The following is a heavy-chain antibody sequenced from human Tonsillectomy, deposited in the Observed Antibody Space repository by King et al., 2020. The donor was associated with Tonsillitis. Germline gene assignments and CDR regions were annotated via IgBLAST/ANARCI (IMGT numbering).Heavy chain of an antibody. CDR1: GFSLSTSGMC. CDR3: ARIRSSCSSTSCYQNTSFDY. V-gene: IGHV2-70*01. D-gene: IGHD2-2*01. J-gene: IGHJ4*02. Sequence: VTLKESGPALVKPTQTLTLTCTFSGFSLSTSGMCVSWIRQPPGKALEWLALIDWDDDKYYSTSLKTRLTISKDTSKNQVVLTMTNMDPVDTATYYCARIRSSCSSTSCYQNTSFDYWGQGTLVTVSS. CDR2: IDWDDDK.